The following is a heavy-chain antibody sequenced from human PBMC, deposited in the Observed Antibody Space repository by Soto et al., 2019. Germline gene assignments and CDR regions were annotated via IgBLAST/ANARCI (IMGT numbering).Heavy chain of an antibody. CDR1: GFTFSSYG. D-gene: IGHD3-22*01. CDR3: AKIVRETRAHV. CDR2: ISYDGSNK. Sequence: GGSLRLSCAASGFTFSSYGMHWVRQAPGKGLEWVAVISYDGSNKYYADSVKGRFTISRDNSKNTLYLQMNSLRAEDTAVYYCAKIVRETRAHVWGQGTLVTVSS. J-gene: IGHJ4*02. V-gene: IGHV3-30*18.